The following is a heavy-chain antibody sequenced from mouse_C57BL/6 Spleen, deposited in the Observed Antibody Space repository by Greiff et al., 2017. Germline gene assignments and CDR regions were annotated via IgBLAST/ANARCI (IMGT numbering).Heavy chain of an antibody. CDR3: ARSGDGYAYWYIDV. J-gene: IGHJ1*03. CDR1: GYTFTSYW. Sequence: QVQLQQPGAELVKPGASVKLSCKASGYTFTSYWMHWVKQRPGQGLEWIGMIHPNSGSTNYNEKFKSKATLTVDKSSSTAYMQLSSLTSEDSAVYYCARSGDGYAYWYIDVWGTGTTVTVSS. V-gene: IGHV1-64*01. D-gene: IGHD2-2*01. CDR2: IHPNSGST.